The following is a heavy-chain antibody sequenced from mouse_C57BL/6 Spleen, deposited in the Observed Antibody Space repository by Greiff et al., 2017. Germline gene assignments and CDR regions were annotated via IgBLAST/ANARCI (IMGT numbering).Heavy chain of an antibody. V-gene: IGHV1-80*01. CDR1: GYAFSSYW. J-gene: IGHJ4*01. D-gene: IGHD2-2*01. CDR3: ARGGYDYAMDY. CDR2: IYPGDGDT. Sequence: VQLQESGAELVKPGASVKISCKASGYAFSSYWMNWVKQRPGKGLEWIGQIYPGDGDTNYNGKFKGKATLTADKSSSTAYMQLSSLTSEDSAVYFGARGGYDYAMDYWGQGTSVTVSS.